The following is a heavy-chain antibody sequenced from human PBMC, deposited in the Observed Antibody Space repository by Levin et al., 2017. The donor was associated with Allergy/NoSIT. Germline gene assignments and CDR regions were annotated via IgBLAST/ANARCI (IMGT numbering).Heavy chain of an antibody. CDR1: GFTFDDYA. V-gene: IGHV3-9*01. Sequence: SLKISCAASGFTFDDYAMHWVRQAPGKGLEWVSGISWNSGSIGYADSVKGRFTISRDNAKNSLYLQMNSLRAEDTALYYCAKGDENTPDYWGQGTLVTVSS. D-gene: IGHD2-15*01. J-gene: IGHJ4*02. CDR2: ISWNSGSI. CDR3: AKGDENTPDY.